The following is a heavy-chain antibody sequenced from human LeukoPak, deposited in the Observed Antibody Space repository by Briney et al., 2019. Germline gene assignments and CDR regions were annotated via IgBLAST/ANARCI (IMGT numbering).Heavy chain of an antibody. CDR1: GGSISSYY. D-gene: IGHD1-26*01. J-gene: IGHJ5*02. Sequence: PSETLSLTCTVSGGSISSYYWSWIRQPPGKGLEWIGYIYYSGSTNYNPSLKSRVTISVDTSKNQFSLKLSSVTAADMAVYYCARDLIVGATTWFDPWGQGTLVTVSS. V-gene: IGHV4-59*01. CDR2: IYYSGST. CDR3: ARDLIVGATTWFDP.